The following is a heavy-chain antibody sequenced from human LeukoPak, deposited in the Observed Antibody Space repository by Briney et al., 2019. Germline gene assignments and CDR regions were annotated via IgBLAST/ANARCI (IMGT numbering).Heavy chain of an antibody. V-gene: IGHV4-31*03. J-gene: IGHJ6*02. CDR1: GGSISSSSYY. CDR2: IFYSGSA. D-gene: IGHD2-15*01. CDR3: ARDRGRATLVNYYYYGMDV. Sequence: SETLSLTCTVSGGSISSSSYYWGWIRQHRGKGLEWIGYIFYSGSAYYNPSLRSRVTISVDTSKNQFSLKLTSVTAADTAVYYRARDRGRATLVNYYYYGMDVWGQGTTVVVSS.